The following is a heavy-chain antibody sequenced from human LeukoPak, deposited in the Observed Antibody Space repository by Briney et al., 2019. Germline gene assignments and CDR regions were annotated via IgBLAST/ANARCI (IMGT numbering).Heavy chain of an antibody. V-gene: IGHV2-5*01. CDR2: IYWNDDK. D-gene: IGHD3-22*01. CDR3: AHTYYYDSSGRDPDYYFDY. CDR1: GFSLSTSGVG. J-gene: IGHJ4*02. Sequence: SGPTLVKPTQALTLTCTFSGFSLSTSGVGVGWIRQPPGKALEWLALIYWNDDKRYSPSLKSRLTITKDTSKNQVVLTMTNIDPVDTATYYCAHTYYYDSSGRDPDYYFDYWGQGTLVTVSS.